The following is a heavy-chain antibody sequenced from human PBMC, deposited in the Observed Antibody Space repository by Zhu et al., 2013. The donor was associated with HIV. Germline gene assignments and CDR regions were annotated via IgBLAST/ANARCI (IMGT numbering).Heavy chain of an antibody. J-gene: IGHJ6*02. CDR2: IIPIFGTA. Sequence: QVQLVQSGAEVKKPGSSVKVSCKASGGTFSSYAISWVRQAPGQGLEWMGGIIPIFGTANYAQKFQGRVTITADKSTSTAYMRLSSLRYEDTAVYYCAYRRGVVIKPYYYGMDVWGQGTTVTVSS. V-gene: IGHV1-69*06. CDR1: GGTFSSYA. CDR3: AYRRGVVIKPYYYGMDV. D-gene: IGHD3-3*01.